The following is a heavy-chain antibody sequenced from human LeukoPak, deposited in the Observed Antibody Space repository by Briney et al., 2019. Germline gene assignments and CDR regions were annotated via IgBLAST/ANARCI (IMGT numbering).Heavy chain of an antibody. CDR2: IYTSGST. D-gene: IGHD1-26*01. J-gene: IGHJ4*02. Sequence: SETLSLTCTVSGGSISSYYWSWIRQPAGKGLEWIGRIYTSGSTNYNASLKSRVSMSVDTSKNQFSLELSSVTAADTAVFYCARENSGSYREFDYWGQGTLVTVSS. CDR3: ARENSGSYREFDY. V-gene: IGHV4-4*07. CDR1: GGSISSYY.